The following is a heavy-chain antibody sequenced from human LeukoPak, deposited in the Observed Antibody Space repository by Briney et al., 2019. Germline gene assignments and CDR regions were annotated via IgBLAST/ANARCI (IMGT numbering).Heavy chain of an antibody. J-gene: IGHJ4*02. V-gene: IGHV3-43*01. D-gene: IGHD6-19*01. CDR2: ISWDGGST. Sequence: GGSLRLSCAASGFTFDDYTMHWVRQAPGKGLEWVSLISWDGGSTYYADSVKGRFTISRDNSKNSLYLQMNSLRTEDTALYYCAKGRQWLGYYFDYWGQGTRVTVSS. CDR3: AKGRQWLGYYFDY. CDR1: GFTFDDYT.